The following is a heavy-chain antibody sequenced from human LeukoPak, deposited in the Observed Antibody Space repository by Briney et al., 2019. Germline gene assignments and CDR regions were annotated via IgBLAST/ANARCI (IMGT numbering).Heavy chain of an antibody. CDR3: ARHEVGYCSGGSCPYYFDY. CDR1: GXSISSYY. J-gene: IGHJ4*02. V-gene: IGHV4-59*08. Sequence: SETLSLTCTVSGXSISSYYWSWIRQPPGKGLEWIGYIYYSGNTRYNPSLMSRVTISVDTSKNHFSLKLTSVTAADTAVYCCARHEVGYCSGGSCPYYFDYWGQGTLVTVSS. CDR2: IYYSGNT. D-gene: IGHD2-15*01.